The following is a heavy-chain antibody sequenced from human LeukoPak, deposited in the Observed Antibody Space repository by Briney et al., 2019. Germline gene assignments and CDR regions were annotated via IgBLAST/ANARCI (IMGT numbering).Heavy chain of an antibody. CDR2: IYYSGST. CDR3: ARSKLLWFGELGSFLDY. CDR1: GGSISSYY. Sequence: SETLSLICTVSGGSISSYYWSWIRQPPGKGLEWIGNIYYSGSTNYNPSLKSRVTISVDTPKNQFSLRLSSVTAADTAVYYCARSKLLWFGELGSFLDYWGQGTLVTVSS. V-gene: IGHV4-59*12. D-gene: IGHD3-10*01. J-gene: IGHJ4*02.